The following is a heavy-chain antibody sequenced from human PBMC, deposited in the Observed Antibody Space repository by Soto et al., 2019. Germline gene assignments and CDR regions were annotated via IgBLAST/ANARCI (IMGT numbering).Heavy chain of an antibody. CDR1: GGFLSESY. Sequence: SETLSLTCAVYGGFLSESYWTWIRQPPGNGLEWIGEINHVGGTNYNPSLKSRVTMSVDTSQNQFSLRLISVTAADTAMYFCVRIRYQLPSSVLWLDPWGQGXPVTVYS. CDR3: VRIRYQLPSSVLWLDP. CDR2: INHVGGT. D-gene: IGHD3-16*01. V-gene: IGHV4-34*01. J-gene: IGHJ5*02.